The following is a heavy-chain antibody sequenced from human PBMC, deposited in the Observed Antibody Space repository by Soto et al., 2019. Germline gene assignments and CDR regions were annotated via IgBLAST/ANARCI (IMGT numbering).Heavy chain of an antibody. D-gene: IGHD3-16*01. V-gene: IGHV4-59*01. CDR3: ARDLGGVNYYYYGMDV. CDR2: IYYSGST. J-gene: IGHJ6*02. Sequence: LSLTCTVSGGSISSYYWSWIRQPPGKGLEWIGYIYYSGSTNYNPSLKSRVTISVDTSKNQFSLKLSSVTAADTAVYYCARDLGGVNYYYYGMDVWGQGTTVTVSS. CDR1: GGSISSYY.